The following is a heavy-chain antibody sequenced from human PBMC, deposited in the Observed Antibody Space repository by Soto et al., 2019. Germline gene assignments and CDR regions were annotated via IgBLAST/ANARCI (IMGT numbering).Heavy chain of an antibody. CDR3: AHRRGAAAVAY. CDR1: GFSLSSSGVA. J-gene: IGHJ4*02. CDR2: IYWDDDE. Sequence: QITLKESGPTLVKPTQTLTLTCSFSGFSLSSSGVAVGWIRQLPGKALEWLALIYWDDDERYSPSLQRRLTISKDTSKNQVVLRMTNMDPSDTGTYYCAHRRGAAAVAYWGQGTLVTVSS. D-gene: IGHD6-13*01. V-gene: IGHV2-5*02.